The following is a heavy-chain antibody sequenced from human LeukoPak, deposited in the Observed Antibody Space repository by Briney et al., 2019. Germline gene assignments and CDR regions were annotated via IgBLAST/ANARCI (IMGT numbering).Heavy chain of an antibody. V-gene: IGHV2-5*01. CDR2: IYWNNDK. CDR1: GFSLSTSGVG. J-gene: IGHJ4*02. CDR3: AHKGRGSGSFTM. Sequence: SGPTLVNPTQTLTLTCTFSGFSLSTSGVGVDWIRQPPGKALEWSALIYWNNDKSYSPSLKSRLTITKDSSKNQVVLIMTNMDPVDTATYYCAHKGRGSGSFTMWGQGTLVTVSS. D-gene: IGHD3-10*01.